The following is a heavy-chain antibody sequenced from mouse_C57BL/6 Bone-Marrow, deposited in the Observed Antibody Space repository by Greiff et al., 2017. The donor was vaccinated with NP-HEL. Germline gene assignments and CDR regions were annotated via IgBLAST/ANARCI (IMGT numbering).Heavy chain of an antibody. CDR3: ATIPPDD. V-gene: IGHV1-82*01. Sequence: VQLQQSGPELVKPGASVKISCKASGYAFSSSWMNWVKQRPGKGLEWIGRIYPGDGDTNYNGKFKGKATLTADKSSSTAYMQLSSLTSEDSAVYFCATIPPDDWGQGTTLTVSS. CDR1: GYAFSSSW. J-gene: IGHJ2*01. CDR2: IYPGDGDT.